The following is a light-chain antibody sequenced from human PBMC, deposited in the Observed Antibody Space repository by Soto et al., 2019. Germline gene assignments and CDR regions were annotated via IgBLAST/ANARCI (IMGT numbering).Light chain of an antibody. CDR2: DAS. Sequence: IGFTQSPGTLSLSPGERAALSCRASQTINNKLAWYQQRRGQAPRLLIYDASRRATGISDRFSGSGSGTDFTLTIGRLEPEDFGVYYCQQYGSSGTFGQGTKVDIK. V-gene: IGKV3-20*01. CDR3: QQYGSSGT. CDR1: QTINNK. J-gene: IGKJ1*01.